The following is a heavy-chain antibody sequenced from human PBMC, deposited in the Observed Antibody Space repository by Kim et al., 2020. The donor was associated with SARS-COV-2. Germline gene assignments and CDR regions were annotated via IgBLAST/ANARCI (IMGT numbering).Heavy chain of an antibody. D-gene: IGHD1-1*01. CDR1: GFTFSSYA. Sequence: GGSLRLSCAASGFTFSSYAMSWVRQAPGKGPEWVSLVSGSGGSTYHADSVKGRFAISRDNYKKTLYLQMNSLRAEDTALYYYAKGESNNWSFFDYWGQGT. CDR2: VSGSGGST. CDR3: AKGESNNWSFFDY. J-gene: IGHJ4*02. V-gene: IGHV3-23*01.